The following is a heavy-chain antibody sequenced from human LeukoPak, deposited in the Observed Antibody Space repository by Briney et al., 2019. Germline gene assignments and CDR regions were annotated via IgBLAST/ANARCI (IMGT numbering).Heavy chain of an antibody. V-gene: IGHV4-59*01. CDR1: GGSISSYY. D-gene: IGHD6-6*01. CDR2: IYYSGST. J-gene: IGHJ4*02. Sequence: SETLSLTCSVSGGSISSYYWSWIRQPPGKGLEWIGYIYYSGSTNYNPSLKSRVTISVDTSKNQFSLKPSSVTAADTAVYYCARMYSSSFFEYWGQGTLVTVSS. CDR3: ARMYSSSFFEY.